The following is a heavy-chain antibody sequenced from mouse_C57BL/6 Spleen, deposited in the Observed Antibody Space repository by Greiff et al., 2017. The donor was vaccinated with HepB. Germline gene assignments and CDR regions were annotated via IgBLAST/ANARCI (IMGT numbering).Heavy chain of an antibody. D-gene: IGHD2-2*01. CDR2: IDPSDSET. J-gene: IGHJ4*01. CDR3: ARVYDGYDGGRGYAMDD. V-gene: IGHV1-52*01. Sequence: QVQLQQPGAELVRPGSSVKLSCKASGYTFTSYWMHWVKQRPIQGLEWIGNIDPSDSETHYNQKFKDKATLTVDKSSSTAYMQLSSLTSEDSAVYYCARVYDGYDGGRGYAMDDWGQGTSVTVSS. CDR1: GYTFTSYW.